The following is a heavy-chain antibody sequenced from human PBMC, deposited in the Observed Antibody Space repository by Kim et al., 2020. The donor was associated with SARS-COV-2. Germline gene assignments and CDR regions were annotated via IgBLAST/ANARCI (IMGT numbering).Heavy chain of an antibody. V-gene: IGHV3-30*04. CDR1: GFTFGSYA. D-gene: IGHD6-19*01. Sequence: GGSLRLSCAASGFTFGSYAMHWVRQAPGKGLEWVAVISYDGSNKYYADSVKGRFTISRDNSKNTLYLQMNSLRAEDTAVYYCARGRGLWSGWYVGFDIWGPGTMVTVSS. CDR3: ARGRGLWSGWYVGFDI. J-gene: IGHJ3*02. CDR2: ISYDGSNK.